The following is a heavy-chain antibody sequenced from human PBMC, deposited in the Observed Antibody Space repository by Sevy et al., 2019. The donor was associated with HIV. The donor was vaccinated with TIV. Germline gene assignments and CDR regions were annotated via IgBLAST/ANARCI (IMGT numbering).Heavy chain of an antibody. V-gene: IGHV3-30*04. CDR1: GFTFSSYA. J-gene: IGHJ4*02. CDR2: ISYDGSNK. CDR3: ARGTGYSYGYRGGDY. D-gene: IGHD5-18*01. Sequence: GGSLRLSCEASGFTFSSYAMHWVRQAPGKGLEWVAVISYDGSNKYYADSVKGRFTISRDNSKNTLYLQMNSLRAEDTAVYYCARGTGYSYGYRGGDYWGQGTLVTVSS.